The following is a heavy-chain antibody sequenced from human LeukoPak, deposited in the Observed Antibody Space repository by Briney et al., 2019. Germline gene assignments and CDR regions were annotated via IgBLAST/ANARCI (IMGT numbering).Heavy chain of an antibody. CDR2: IIPIFGTA. CDR1: GGTFSSYA. D-gene: IGHD3-10*01. CDR3: ARASYYGSGSDDY. J-gene: IGHJ4*02. V-gene: IGHV1-69*13. Sequence: ASVKVSCKASGGTFSSYAISWVRQAPGQGLEWMGGIIPIFGTANYAQKFQGRVTVTADESTSTAYMELSSLRSEDTAVYYCARASYYGSGSDDYWGQGTLVTVSS.